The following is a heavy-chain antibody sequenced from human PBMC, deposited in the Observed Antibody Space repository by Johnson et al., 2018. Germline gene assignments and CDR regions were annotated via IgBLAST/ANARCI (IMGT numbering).Heavy chain of an antibody. J-gene: IGHJ6*03. CDR3: ARGGIAVTGTEKLYYYMDV. CDR2: ISYDGGKE. CDR1: RFSFSSYT. V-gene: IGHV3-30-3*01. Sequence: QVQLVQSGGGVVQXGRSXRLXCAASRFSFSSYTMHWVRQAPGKGLEWMAVISYDGGKEYFADSVKGRFTISRDNSQNTVYLQLNNLRADDTAVYYCARGGIAVTGTEKLYYYMDVWGTGTTVTVSS. D-gene: IGHD6-19*01.